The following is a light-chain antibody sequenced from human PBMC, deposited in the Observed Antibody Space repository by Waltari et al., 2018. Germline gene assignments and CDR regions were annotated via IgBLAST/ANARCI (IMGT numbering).Light chain of an antibody. CDR2: TAS. J-gene: IGKJ2*01. Sequence: DIQMTQSPSTLSASLGDSITLTCRASESISTWLAWYQQRPGKAPKLLIYTASILQDGVPSRFSGSGSGTDFTLTITNLQPDDFATYYCQQYDTYPHSFGQGTEVAIK. CDR3: QQYDTYPHS. CDR1: ESISTW. V-gene: IGKV1-5*03.